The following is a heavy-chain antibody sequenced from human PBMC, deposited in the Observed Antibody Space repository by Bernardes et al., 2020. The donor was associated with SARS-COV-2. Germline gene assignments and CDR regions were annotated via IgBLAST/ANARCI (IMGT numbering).Heavy chain of an antibody. CDR2: INHSGST. J-gene: IGHJ3*02. CDR1: GGSFSGYY. CDR3: ARTTRAFNWNYSRVGAFDI. V-gene: IGHV4-34*01. D-gene: IGHD1-7*01. Sequence: SETLSLTCAVYGGSFSGYYWSWIRQPPGKGLEWIGEINHSGSTNYNPSLKSRVTISVDTSKNQFSLKLSSVTAADTAVYYCARTTRAFNWNYSRVGAFDIWGQGTMVTVSS.